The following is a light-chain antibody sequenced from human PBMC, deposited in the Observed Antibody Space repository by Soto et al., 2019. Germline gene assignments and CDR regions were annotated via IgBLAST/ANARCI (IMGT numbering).Light chain of an antibody. J-gene: IGKJ2*01. CDR2: GAS. CDR3: QQSGRT. CDR1: QSVSSTS. Sequence: EIVLTQSPGTLSLSPGERATLSCRASQSVSSTSLAWYQQKPGQAPRLLMYGASSRATGIPDRFSGSGSGTDFTLTISRLEPEDFAVYYCQQSGRTFGQGTKLEIK. V-gene: IGKV3-20*01.